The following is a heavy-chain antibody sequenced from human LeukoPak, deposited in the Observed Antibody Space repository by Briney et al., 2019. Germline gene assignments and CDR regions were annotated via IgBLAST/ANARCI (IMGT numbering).Heavy chain of an antibody. CDR3: ARALRPIVVVVAATHWFDP. J-gene: IGHJ5*02. CDR1: GYTFTGYY. Sequence: ASVKVSCKASGYTFTGYYMHWVRQAPGQGLEWMGRINPNSGGTNYAQKFQGRVTMTRDTPISTAYMELSRLRSDDTAVYYCARALRPIVVVVAATHWFDPWGQGTLVTVSS. V-gene: IGHV1-2*06. CDR2: INPNSGGT. D-gene: IGHD2-15*01.